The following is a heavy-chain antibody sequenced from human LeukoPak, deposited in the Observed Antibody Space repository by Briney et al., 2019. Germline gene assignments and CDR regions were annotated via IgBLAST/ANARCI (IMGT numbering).Heavy chain of an antibody. CDR2: ISGNGAGT. Sequence: GGSLRLSCAASAFTFSSYAMTWVRQAPGKGLEWVSAISGNGAGTYYTDSVKGRFTIPRDNSKNTLHLQMDSLRAEDTAIYYCAKNRAVTPFYDYWGQGTLVTVSS. CDR3: AKNRAVTPFYDY. CDR1: AFTFSSYA. D-gene: IGHD4-11*01. J-gene: IGHJ4*02. V-gene: IGHV3-23*01.